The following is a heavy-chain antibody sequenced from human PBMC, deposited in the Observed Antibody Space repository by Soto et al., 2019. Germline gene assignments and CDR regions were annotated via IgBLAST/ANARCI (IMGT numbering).Heavy chain of an antibody. CDR2: ISNSGKTI. D-gene: IGHD6-13*01. CDR1: GFTFSDYY. V-gene: IGHV3-11*01. Sequence: GSLRLSCAASGFTFSDYYMSWIRQAPGKGLEWVSYISNSGKTIYYADSLKGRFTISRDNAKNSLYLQMNGLRAEDTAVYYWESSHSSSWYFFDDWGQXPPVTVSS. J-gene: IGHJ4*02. CDR3: ESSHSSSWYFFDD.